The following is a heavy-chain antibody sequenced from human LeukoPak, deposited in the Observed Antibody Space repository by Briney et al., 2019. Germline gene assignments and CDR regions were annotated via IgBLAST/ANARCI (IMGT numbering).Heavy chain of an antibody. CDR3: ARDAGYCSGGSCHPGDY. V-gene: IGHV1-69*13. D-gene: IGHD2-15*01. Sequence: SVKVSCKASGGTFSSYAISWVRQAPGQGLEWMGGIIPIFGTANYAQKFQGRVTITADESTSTAYMELSSLRSEDTAVYYCARDAGYCSGGSCHPGDYWAREPWSPSPQ. CDR1: GGTFSSYA. CDR2: IIPIFGTA. J-gene: IGHJ4*02.